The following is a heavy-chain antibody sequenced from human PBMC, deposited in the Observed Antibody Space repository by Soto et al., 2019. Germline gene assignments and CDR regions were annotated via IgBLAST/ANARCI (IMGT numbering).Heavy chain of an antibody. CDR1: GFTFSSYW. D-gene: IGHD6-13*01. CDR2: IKQDGSEK. Sequence: EVQLVESGGGLVQPGGSLRLSCAASGFTFSSYWMSWVRQAPGKGLEWVANIKQDGSEKYYVDSVKGRFTISRDNAKNSLYLQMNSLRAEDTAVYYCARTKYSSSWYVGYFDYWGQGTLVTVSS. V-gene: IGHV3-7*01. J-gene: IGHJ4*02. CDR3: ARTKYSSSWYVGYFDY.